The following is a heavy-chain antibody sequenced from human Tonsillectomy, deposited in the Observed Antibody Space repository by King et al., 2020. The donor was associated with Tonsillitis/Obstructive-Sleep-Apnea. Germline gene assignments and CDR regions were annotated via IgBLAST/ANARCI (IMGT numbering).Heavy chain of an antibody. CDR2: IYRSGRT. CDR1: GGSISDGNW. D-gene: IGHD6-25*01. V-gene: IGHV4-4*02. CDR3: AKDGFYCLDV. J-gene: IGHJ6*03. Sequence: VQLQESGPGLVKPSGTLSLTCAVSGGSISDGNWWSWVRKPPGKGLEWIGEIYRSGRTSYSPSLKSRVTMSVDTSKNQFSLNLTSVTAADTAMYFCAKDGFYCLDVWGKGTTVTVSS.